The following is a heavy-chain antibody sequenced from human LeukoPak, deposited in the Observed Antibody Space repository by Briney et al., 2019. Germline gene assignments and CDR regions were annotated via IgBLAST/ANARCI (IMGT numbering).Heavy chain of an antibody. CDR2: IIPIFGTA. D-gene: IGHD5-18*01. CDR3: ARNSGYSYGIDY. V-gene: IGHV1-69*05. Sequence: ASVKVSCKASGGTFSSYAISWVRQAPGQGLEWMGGIIPIFGTANYAQKFQGRVTMTRNTSISTAYMELSSLRSEDTAVYYCARNSGYSYGIDYWGQGTLVTVSS. CDR1: GGTFSSYA. J-gene: IGHJ4*02.